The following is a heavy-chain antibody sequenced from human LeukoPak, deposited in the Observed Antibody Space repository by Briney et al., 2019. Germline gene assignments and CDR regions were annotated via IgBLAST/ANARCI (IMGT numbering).Heavy chain of an antibody. Sequence: SETLSFTCTVSGGSISSYYWSWIRQPPGKGLEWIGYIYYSGSTKYNPSLKSRVTISVDTSKNQFSLNLSSVTAADTAVYYCARGMMARNQYYLDYWGQGTLVTVSS. CDR3: ARGMMARNQYYLDY. CDR1: GGSISSYY. CDR2: IYYSGST. D-gene: IGHD5-24*01. J-gene: IGHJ4*02. V-gene: IGHV4-59*01.